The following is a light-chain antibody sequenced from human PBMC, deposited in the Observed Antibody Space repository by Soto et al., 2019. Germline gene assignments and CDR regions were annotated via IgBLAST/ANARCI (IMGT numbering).Light chain of an antibody. CDR2: DVT. V-gene: IGLV2-14*03. CDR1: SSDVGGYNY. CDR3: SSYTTSNTRQIV. J-gene: IGLJ1*01. Sequence: QSALTQPASLSGSPGQSITLSRTGTSSDVGGYNYVSWYQHHPGKAPKLIIYDVTNRPSGVSNPFSGSKSGNTASLTISGLQPEDEADYYCSSYTTSNTRQIVFGTGTKVTVL.